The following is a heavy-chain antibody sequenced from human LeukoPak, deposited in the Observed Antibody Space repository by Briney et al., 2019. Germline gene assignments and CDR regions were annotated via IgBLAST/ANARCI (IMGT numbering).Heavy chain of an antibody. D-gene: IGHD2-2*03. CDR2: ISWNSDSI. CDR3: AKDMSFGYCSSTSCETPTTFDY. CDR1: GFTFDDYA. Sequence: GRSLRLSCAASGFTFDDYAMHWVRQAPGKGLEWVSGISWNSDSIGYADSVKGRFTISRDNAKNSLYLQMNSLRAEDTALYYCAKDMSFGYCSSTSCETPTTFDYWGQGTLVTVSS. J-gene: IGHJ4*02. V-gene: IGHV3-9*01.